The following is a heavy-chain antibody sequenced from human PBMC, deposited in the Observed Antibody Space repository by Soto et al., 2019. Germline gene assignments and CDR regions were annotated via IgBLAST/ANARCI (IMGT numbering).Heavy chain of an antibody. CDR3: AREGLTGTIGLYYYYGMDV. J-gene: IGHJ6*02. CDR2: INHSGST. Sequence: PSETLCLTCAVYGGSFSGYYWTWIRQPPGTGLEWIGEINHSGSTNYNPSLKSRVTISVDTSKNQFSLKLSPVTAADTAVYYCAREGLTGTIGLYYYYGMDVWGQGTTVTVSS. CDR1: GGSFSGYY. V-gene: IGHV4-34*01. D-gene: IGHD1-7*01.